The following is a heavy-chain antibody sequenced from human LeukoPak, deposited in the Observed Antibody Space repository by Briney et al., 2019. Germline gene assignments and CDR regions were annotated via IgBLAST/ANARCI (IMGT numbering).Heavy chain of an antibody. CDR3: ATDGRSSGWYGFDY. CDR2: ITSPVGRR. V-gene: IGHV3-21*01. D-gene: IGHD6-19*01. J-gene: IGHJ4*02. Sequence: PGGALRLSCAASGFTFSTYSMNWVREAPGKGLEWVSSITSPVGRRYYADSLKGRITISRDNAKSTLYLQMNSLRAEDTAVYYCATDGRSSGWYGFDYWGQGILVTVSS. CDR1: GFTFSTYS.